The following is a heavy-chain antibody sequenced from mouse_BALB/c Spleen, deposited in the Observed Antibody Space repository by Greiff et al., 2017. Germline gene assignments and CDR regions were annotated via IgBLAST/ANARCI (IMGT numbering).Heavy chain of an antibody. CDR1: GYTFTSYW. CDR2: INPSNGRT. Sequence: QVQLQQPGAELVKPGASVKLSCKASGYTFTSYWMHWVKQRPGQGLEWIGEINPSNGRTNYNEKFKCKATLTVDKSSSTAYMQLSSLTSEDSAVYYCARSTGTGAMDYWGQGTSVTVSS. D-gene: IGHD4-1*01. J-gene: IGHJ4*01. CDR3: ARSTGTGAMDY. V-gene: IGHV1S81*02.